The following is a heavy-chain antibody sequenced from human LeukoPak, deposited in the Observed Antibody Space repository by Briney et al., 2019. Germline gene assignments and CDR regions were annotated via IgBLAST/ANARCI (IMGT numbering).Heavy chain of an antibody. CDR3: AKAAFGGQQLKMNWFDP. V-gene: IGHV3-11*01. J-gene: IGHJ5*02. CDR1: GFTFSDYY. CDR2: ISSSGSTI. D-gene: IGHD6-13*01. Sequence: PGGSLRLSCAASGFTFSDYYMSWIRQAPGKGLEWVSYISSSGSTICYADSVKGRFTISRDNAKNSLYLQMNSLRAEDTAVYYCAKAAFGGQQLKMNWFDPWGQGTLVTVSS.